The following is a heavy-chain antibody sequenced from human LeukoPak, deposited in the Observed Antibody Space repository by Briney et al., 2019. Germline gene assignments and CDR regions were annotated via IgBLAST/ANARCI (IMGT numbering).Heavy chain of an antibody. CDR3: ARAQWSSAFDI. J-gene: IGHJ3*02. Sequence: PGGSLRLSCAASGFTFSSYWMSWVRQAPGKGLGWVANIRQDGSEKYYVDSVKGRFTISRDNAKNSLYLQMNSLRAEDTAVYYCARAQWSSAFDIWGQGTMVTVSS. CDR2: IRQDGSEK. V-gene: IGHV3-7*01. D-gene: IGHD2-15*01. CDR1: GFTFSSYW.